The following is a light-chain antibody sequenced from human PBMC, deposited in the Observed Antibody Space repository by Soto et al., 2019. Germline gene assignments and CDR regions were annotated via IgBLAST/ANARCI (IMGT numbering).Light chain of an antibody. V-gene: IGKV3-15*01. Sequence: EIVMTQSPATLSVSPGERATLSCRASQSVSSNLAWYQQKPGQPPRLLIYGASTRATGIPARFSGSGSGTEFTLTISSLQSEDFAVYYCQQYNNWLRGTVGQGTKVEIK. CDR1: QSVSSN. CDR2: GAS. J-gene: IGKJ1*01. CDR3: QQYNNWLRGT.